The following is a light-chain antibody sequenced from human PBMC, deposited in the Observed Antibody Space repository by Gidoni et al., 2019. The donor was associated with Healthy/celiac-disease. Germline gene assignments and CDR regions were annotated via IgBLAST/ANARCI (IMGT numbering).Light chain of an antibody. CDR2: EAS. CDR1: QDISNY. Sequence: IQMTKSPSSLSASVGDRVTITCQASQDISNYLNWYQQKPGKAPKLLIYEASNLETGVPSRFSESGSGTDFTFTISSLQPEDIASYYCQQYDNHPPLCTFGPGTKVEIK. CDR3: QQYDNHPPLCT. J-gene: IGKJ3*01. V-gene: IGKV1-33*01.